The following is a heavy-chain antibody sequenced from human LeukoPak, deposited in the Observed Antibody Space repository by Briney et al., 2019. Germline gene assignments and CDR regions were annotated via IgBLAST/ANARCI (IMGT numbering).Heavy chain of an antibody. CDR1: GYTFTSYY. Sequence: ASVKVSCKASGYTFTSYYMHWVRQAPGQGLEWMGIINPSGGSTSYAQKSQGRVTMTRDTSTSTVYMELSSLRSEDTAVYYCARATQDGYNQGFYFDYWGQGTLVTVSS. V-gene: IGHV1-46*01. D-gene: IGHD5-12*01. CDR3: ARATQDGYNQGFYFDY. J-gene: IGHJ4*02. CDR2: INPSGGST.